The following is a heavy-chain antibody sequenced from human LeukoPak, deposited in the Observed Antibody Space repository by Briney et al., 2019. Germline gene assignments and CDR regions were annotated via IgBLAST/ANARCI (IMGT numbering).Heavy chain of an antibody. CDR2: IYYSGST. CDR3: ARHRGLDTAMACFDY. J-gene: IGHJ4*02. CDR1: GGSISSSSYY. D-gene: IGHD5-18*01. V-gene: IGHV4-39*01. Sequence: PSETLSLTCTVSGGSISSSSYYWGWIRQPPGKGLEWIGSIYYSGSTYYNPSLKSRVTISVDTSKNQFSLKLSSVTAADTAVYYCARHRGLDTAMACFDYWGQGTLVTVSS.